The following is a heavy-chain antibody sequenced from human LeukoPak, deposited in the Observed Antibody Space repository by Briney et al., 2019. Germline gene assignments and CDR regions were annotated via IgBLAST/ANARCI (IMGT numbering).Heavy chain of an antibody. V-gene: IGHV1-69*04. CDR1: GGTFSSYA. Sequence: GASVKVSCKASGGTFSSYAISWVRQAPGQGLEWMGRIIPILGIANYAQKFQGRVTITADKSTSTAYMELSSLRSEDTAVYYCARDQTPLGETPQYFDLWGRGTLVTVSS. CDR3: ARDQTPLGETPQYFDL. J-gene: IGHJ2*01. D-gene: IGHD3-16*01. CDR2: IIPILGIA.